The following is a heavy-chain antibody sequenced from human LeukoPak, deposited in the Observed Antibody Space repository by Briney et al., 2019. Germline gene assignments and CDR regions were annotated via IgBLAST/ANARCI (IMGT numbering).Heavy chain of an antibody. D-gene: IGHD4-17*01. CDR1: GFTFSNYG. V-gene: IGHV3-23*01. J-gene: IGHJ4*02. Sequence: GGSLRLSCAASGFTFSNYGMSWVRQAPGKGLEWVSAISGSGGSTYYADSVKGRFTISRDNSKNTLYLQMNSLRAEDTAVYYCATDDYGDYEGYWGQGTLVTVSS. CDR2: ISGSGGST. CDR3: ATDDYGDYEGY.